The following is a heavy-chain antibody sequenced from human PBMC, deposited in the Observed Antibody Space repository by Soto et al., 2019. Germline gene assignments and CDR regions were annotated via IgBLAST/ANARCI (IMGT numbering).Heavy chain of an antibody. J-gene: IGHJ3*02. D-gene: IGHD2-2*01. V-gene: IGHV3-48*01. CDR2: ISSSSSTI. CDR3: ARDLGYCSSTSCYGRSGAFDI. Sequence: EVQLVESGGGLVQPGGSLRLSCAASGFTFSSYSMNWVRQAPGKGLEWVSYISSSSSTIYYADSVKGRFTISRDSAKNSLYLQMNSLRAEDTAVYYCARDLGYCSSTSCYGRSGAFDIWGQGTMVTVSS. CDR1: GFTFSSYS.